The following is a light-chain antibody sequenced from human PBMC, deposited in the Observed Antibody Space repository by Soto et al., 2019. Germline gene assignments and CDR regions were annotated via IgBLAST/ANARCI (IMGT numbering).Light chain of an antibody. CDR1: QSVVSTA. CDR2: GAS. V-gene: IGKV3-20*01. CDR3: QYYGSSTGFT. Sequence: EIVLTQSPGTLSLSSGERATLSCRASQSVVSTAVVWYQKKPGQAPRLLIYGASNRGPGIPDRFSGSGAGTDFTLTISRMDPEDFAVYYCQYYGSSTGFTFGPGTKVDIK. J-gene: IGKJ3*01.